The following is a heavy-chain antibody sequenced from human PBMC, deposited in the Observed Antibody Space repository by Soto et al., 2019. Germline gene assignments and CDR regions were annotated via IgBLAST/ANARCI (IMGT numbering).Heavy chain of an antibody. V-gene: IGHV1-69*01. J-gene: IGHJ4*02. Sequence: QVQLVQSGAELKKPGSSVKVSCKASGGAFNNYIFDWVRQAPGQGLEWLGGIIAMCGIAKYAETVQDRIPISTDVYTGTAYMELTSLRFDDTAIYYCARGRGQPTVGLYFDSWGEGTRVTVSS. CDR2: IIAMCGIA. D-gene: IGHD4-17*01. CDR3: ARGRGQPTVGLYFDS. CDR1: GGAFNNYI.